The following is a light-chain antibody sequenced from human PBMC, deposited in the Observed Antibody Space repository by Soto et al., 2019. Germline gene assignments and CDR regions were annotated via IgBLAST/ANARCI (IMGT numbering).Light chain of an antibody. Sequence: DIQMTQSPSSLSASVGDRVTITCRAHQAISNYLAWYQHKPGKVPELLIYAASTLRTGVQSRFSGSGSGTVFTLTINNLQPEDVATYYCQKYNSAPNTFGRGTRLEIK. CDR1: QAISNY. CDR2: AAS. CDR3: QKYNSAPNT. V-gene: IGKV1-27*01. J-gene: IGKJ2*01.